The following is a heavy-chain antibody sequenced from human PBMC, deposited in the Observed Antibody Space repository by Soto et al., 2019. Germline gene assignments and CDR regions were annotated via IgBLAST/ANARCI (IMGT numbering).Heavy chain of an antibody. CDR2: IYNSGST. CDR3: ARGYRTSWYWFDL. D-gene: IGHD6-13*01. V-gene: IGHV4-61*01. CDR1: GGSVSGGTHY. J-gene: IGHJ2*01. Sequence: QAQLQESGPGPVKPSETLSLTCTVSGGSVSGGTHYWSWIRQPPGKGLEWIGYIYNSGSTNYNPSLKSRVTISVDTSKNQFSLKLSSVTAADTAVYYCARGYRTSWYWFDLWGRATLVTVSS.